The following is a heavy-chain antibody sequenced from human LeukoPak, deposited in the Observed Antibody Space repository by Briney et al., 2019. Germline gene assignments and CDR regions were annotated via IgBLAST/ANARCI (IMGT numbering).Heavy chain of an antibody. D-gene: IGHD6-13*01. V-gene: IGHV4-59*01. CDR3: AGGGAAAAILDY. CDR2: IYYNWST. CDR1: GCSMSSYY. J-gene: IGHJ4*02. Sequence: PSETLSLTCTVSGCSMSSYYWSWIRQPPGKGLEWIGYIYYNWSTNYNPSLKSRVTMSVDTSKNQVSLKLSSVTAADTAVYYCAGGGAAAAILDYWGQGTLVTVSS.